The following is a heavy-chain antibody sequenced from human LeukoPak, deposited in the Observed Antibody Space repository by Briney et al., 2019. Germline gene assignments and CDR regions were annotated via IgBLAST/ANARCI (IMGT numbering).Heavy chain of an antibody. CDR3: ARDIMEYYFDY. D-gene: IGHD3-3*01. CDR2: ISSSSSYI. CDR1: GFTFSSYS. Sequence: TGESLRLSCAASGFTFSSYSMNWVRQAPGKGLEWVSSISSSSSYIYYADSVKGRFTISRDNAKNSLYLQMNSLRAEDTAVYYCARDIMEYYFDYWGQGTLVTVSS. J-gene: IGHJ4*02. V-gene: IGHV3-21*01.